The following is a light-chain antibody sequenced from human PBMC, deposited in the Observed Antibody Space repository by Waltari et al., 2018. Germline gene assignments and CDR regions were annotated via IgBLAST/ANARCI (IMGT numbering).Light chain of an antibody. J-gene: IGKJ1*01. CDR1: QGISSY. V-gene: IGKV1-8*01. CDR3: QHYYSYPWT. Sequence: AIRITSSPASRPPSTGDRVTVTWRASQGISSYIAWYQQRPGKAPKLLIYAASPLPGGVPSRFSGSGSGTDFTLTISCLQSEDFATYCCQHYYSYPWTFGQGTKVEIK. CDR2: AAS.